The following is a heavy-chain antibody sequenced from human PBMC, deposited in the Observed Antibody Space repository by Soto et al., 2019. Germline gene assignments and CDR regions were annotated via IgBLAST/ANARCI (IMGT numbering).Heavy chain of an antibody. Sequence: ASVKVSCKASGYTFPDYGIHWVRQAPGQGLEWMGWINTYNGNTYYTQNLQGRVTMTRDTSTSTAYMDLRSLRFDDTALYYCARDRDDSSWSTAENFQHWGQGTLVTVSS. CDR1: GYTFPDYG. D-gene: IGHD3-22*01. V-gene: IGHV1-18*01. CDR2: INTYNGNT. CDR3: ARDRDDSSWSTAENFQH. J-gene: IGHJ1*01.